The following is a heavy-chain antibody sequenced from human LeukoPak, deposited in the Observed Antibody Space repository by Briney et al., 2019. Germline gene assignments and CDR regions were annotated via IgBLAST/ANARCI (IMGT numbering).Heavy chain of an antibody. CDR1: GYSFTNYW. J-gene: IGHJ5*02. CDR2: IYPGDSDT. D-gene: IGHD6-6*01. Sequence: GESLKISCKGSGYSFTNYWIGWVRQMPGKGLEWMGIIYPGDSDTRYSPSFQGQVTISADKSISTAYLQWSSLKASDTAMYYCGRRGYSRSSPWVDPWGQGTLVSVSS. CDR3: GRRGYSRSSPWVDP. V-gene: IGHV5-51*01.